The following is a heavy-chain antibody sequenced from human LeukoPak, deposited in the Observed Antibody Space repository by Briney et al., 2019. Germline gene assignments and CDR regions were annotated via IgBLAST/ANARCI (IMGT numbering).Heavy chain of an antibody. CDR1: GGSFSGYY. J-gene: IGHJ2*01. Sequence: SETLSLTCAVYGGSFSGYYWIWIRQPPGKGLEWMGEINHSGSTNYNPSLKSRVTISVDTSKNQFSLKLSSVTAADTAVYYCARVMTTVATRGYFDLWGRGTLVTVSS. CDR2: INHSGST. D-gene: IGHD4-23*01. V-gene: IGHV4-34*01. CDR3: ARVMTTVATRGYFDL.